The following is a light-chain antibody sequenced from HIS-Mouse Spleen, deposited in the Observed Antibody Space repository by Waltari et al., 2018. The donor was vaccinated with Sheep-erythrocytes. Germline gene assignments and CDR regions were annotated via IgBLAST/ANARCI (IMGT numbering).Light chain of an antibody. V-gene: IGLV3-21*02. CDR1: NIGSKS. Sequence: SYVLTQPPSVSVAPGQTARITCGGNNIGSKSVHWYQQKPGQAPVLVVYDDSDRTSGMPGRCSGSNSGNTATLTISRVEAGDEADYYCQVWDSSSDHVVFGGGTKLTVL. J-gene: IGLJ2*01. CDR3: QVWDSSSDHVV. CDR2: DDS.